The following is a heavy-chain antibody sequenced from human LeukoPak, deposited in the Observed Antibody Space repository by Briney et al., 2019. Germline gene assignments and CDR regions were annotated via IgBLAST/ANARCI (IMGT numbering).Heavy chain of an antibody. D-gene: IGHD3-10*01. CDR3: AREPGGYGSGSYYGY. CDR2: IIPIFGTA. J-gene: IGHJ4*02. Sequence: ASVKVSCKASGGTFSSYAISWVRQAPGQGLEWMGGIIPIFGTANYAQKFQGRVTITADKSTSTAYMELSSLRSEDTAVYYCAREPGGYGSGSYYGYWGQGTLVTVSS. CDR1: GGTFSSYA. V-gene: IGHV1-69*06.